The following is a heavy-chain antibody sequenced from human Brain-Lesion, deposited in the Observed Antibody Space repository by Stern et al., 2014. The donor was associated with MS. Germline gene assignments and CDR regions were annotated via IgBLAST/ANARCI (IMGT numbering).Heavy chain of an antibody. CDR3: ARGERWFDS. CDR2: VNNDGRRT. D-gene: IGHD3-10*01. J-gene: IGHJ5*01. V-gene: IGHV3-74*02. CDR1: GFTFSNYW. Sequence: EVHLVASGGGFVQPGGSLRLSCAASGFTFSNYWMHWVRQAPGKGLVWVSRVNNDGRRTSYADSVKGRFTMSRDNAKNTLYLQMNSLRVEDTAIYYCARGERWFDSWGQGTLVTVSS.